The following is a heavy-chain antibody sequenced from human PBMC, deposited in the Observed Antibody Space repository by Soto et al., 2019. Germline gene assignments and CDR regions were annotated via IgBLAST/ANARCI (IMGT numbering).Heavy chain of an antibody. CDR1: GFTFDDYA. CDR2: ISWNSDNI. Sequence: PGGPLRLSCAASGFTFDDYAMQWVRQAPGKGLEWVSGISWNSDNIGYADSVKGRFTISRDNVKNSLYLQMNSLRAEDTALYYCAKDLYSNYGDAFDIWGQGTMVTVSS. D-gene: IGHD4-4*01. CDR3: AKDLYSNYGDAFDI. V-gene: IGHV3-9*01. J-gene: IGHJ3*02.